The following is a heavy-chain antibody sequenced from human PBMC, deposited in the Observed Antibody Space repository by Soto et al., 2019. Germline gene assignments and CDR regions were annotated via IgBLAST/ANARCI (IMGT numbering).Heavy chain of an antibody. CDR2: INGGNGNT. J-gene: IGHJ4*02. CDR3: ARDDAGFSGSHYIDYFNY. D-gene: IGHD1-26*01. Sequence: QVQLVQSGAELKKPGASVKVSCKASGNTVPNYAIHWVRQAPGQRLEWMGWINGGNGNTYYSEHXKGRVTFTRXTXAXTXXMQLSSLTSEDTAVYYCARDDAGFSGSHYIDYFNYWGQGALVTVSS. V-gene: IGHV1-3*01. CDR1: GNTVPNYA.